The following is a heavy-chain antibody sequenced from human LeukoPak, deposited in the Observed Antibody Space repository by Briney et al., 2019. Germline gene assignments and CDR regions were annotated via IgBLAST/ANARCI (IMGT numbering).Heavy chain of an antibody. V-gene: IGHV4-38-2*02. CDR3: ARLIYCSGGNCNLGYFDY. J-gene: IGHJ4*02. Sequence: PSETLSLTCTVSGYYISSGYYWGWIRQPPGKGLEWIGSIHHSGSTYYNPSLKSRVTISVDTSKNLFSLNMSSVTAADTAVYYCARLIYCSGGNCNLGYFDYWGQGTLDTVSS. CDR1: GYYISSGYY. CDR2: IHHSGST. D-gene: IGHD2-15*01.